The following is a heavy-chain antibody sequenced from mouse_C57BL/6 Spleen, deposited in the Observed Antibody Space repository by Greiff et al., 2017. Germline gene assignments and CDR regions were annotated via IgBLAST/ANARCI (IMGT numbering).Heavy chain of an antibody. Sequence: QVQLKESGAELARPGASVKLSCKASGYTFTSYGISWVKQRTGQGLEWIGEIYPSSGNTYYNEKFKGQATLPADKSSSTAYMELLSLTSEDSAVYFCARSSSNWAWYFEVWGTGTTVTVSS. V-gene: IGHV1-81*01. CDR2: IYPSSGNT. J-gene: IGHJ1*03. CDR3: ARSSSNWAWYFEV. D-gene: IGHD4-1*01. CDR1: GYTFTSYG.